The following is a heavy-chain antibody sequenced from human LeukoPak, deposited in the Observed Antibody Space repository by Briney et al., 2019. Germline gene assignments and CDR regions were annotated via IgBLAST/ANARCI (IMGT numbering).Heavy chain of an antibody. Sequence: GGSLTLSCAASGFTLSSNYMSWVRQAPGKGLECVSVIYSGGTTYYADSVKGRFTISRDNSKNTLYLQMNSLRAEDTAVYYCARALYTAGDYWGQGTLVTVSS. J-gene: IGHJ4*02. CDR3: ARALYTAGDY. CDR1: GFTLSSNY. CDR2: IYSGGTT. D-gene: IGHD2-8*01. V-gene: IGHV3-53*01.